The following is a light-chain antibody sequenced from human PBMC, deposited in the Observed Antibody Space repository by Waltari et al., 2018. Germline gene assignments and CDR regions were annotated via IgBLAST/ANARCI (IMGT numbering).Light chain of an antibody. J-gene: IGKJ2*01. CDR2: NAS. CDR3: QQYNTYPYT. CDR1: QSISTW. Sequence: IQMTQSHSTPSASVGDTVTITRRSRQSISTWLALYQQKPGKAPKLLIYNASSLDSEVPSRFSGRGSGTEFTHTISSLQPDDFAIYYCQQYNTYPYTFDQGTTLDFK. V-gene: IGKV1-5*03.